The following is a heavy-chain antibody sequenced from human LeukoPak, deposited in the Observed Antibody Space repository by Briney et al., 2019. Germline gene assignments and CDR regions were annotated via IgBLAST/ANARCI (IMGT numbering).Heavy chain of an antibody. CDR1: GYTFTGYY. CDR3: ARDAVAYCGGDCYCDY. V-gene: IGHV1-46*01. Sequence: ASVKVSCTASGYTFTGYYMHWVRQAPGQGLEWMGVINPSGGSTSYAQKFQGRVTMTRDTSTSTDYMELSSLRSEDTAVYYCARDAVAYCGGDCYCDYWGQGTLVTVSS. D-gene: IGHD2-21*02. CDR2: INPSGGST. J-gene: IGHJ4*02.